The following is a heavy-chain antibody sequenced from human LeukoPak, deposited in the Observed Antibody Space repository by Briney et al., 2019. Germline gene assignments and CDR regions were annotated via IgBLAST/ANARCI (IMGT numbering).Heavy chain of an antibody. V-gene: IGHV4-59*01. CDR3: ASSGYDPYYYYGMDV. J-gene: IGHJ6*02. CDR1: GGSISSYY. CDR2: IYYSGST. D-gene: IGHD5-12*01. Sequence: SETLSLTCTVSGGSISSYYWSWIRQPPGKGLEWIGYIYYSGSTNYNPSLKSRVTISVDTSKNQFSLKLSSVTAADTAVYHCASSGYDPYYYYGMDVWGQGTTVTVSS.